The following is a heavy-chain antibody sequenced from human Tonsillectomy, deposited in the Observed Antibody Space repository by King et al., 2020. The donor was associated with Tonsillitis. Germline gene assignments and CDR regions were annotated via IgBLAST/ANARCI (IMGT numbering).Heavy chain of an antibody. CDR2: ISYDGSDK. V-gene: IGHV3-30*04. Sequence: GQLVQSGGGVVQPGRSLRLSCAASGFTFSSYAMHWVRQAPGKGLEWVAVISYDGSDKYYADSVKGRLTISRDNSKNTPYLQMNRLRVEDTAGYYCARVGTECELRSYYGMDVWGQGTTVTVS. J-gene: IGHJ6*02. D-gene: IGHD1-26*01. CDR1: GFTFSSYA. CDR3: ARVGTECELRSYYGMDV.